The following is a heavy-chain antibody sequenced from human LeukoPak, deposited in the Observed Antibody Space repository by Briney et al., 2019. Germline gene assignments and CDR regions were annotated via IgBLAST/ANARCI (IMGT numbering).Heavy chain of an antibody. CDR3: AKGRWDYDSSLDY. CDR1: GFTFSSYA. Sequence: GGSLRLSCAASGFTFSSYAMHWVRQAPGKGLEWVAVISYDGSNKYYADSVKGRFTISRDNSKNTLYLQMNSLRAEDTAVYYCAKGRWDYDSSLDYWGQGTLVTVSS. J-gene: IGHJ4*02. D-gene: IGHD3-22*01. V-gene: IGHV3-30*04. CDR2: ISYDGSNK.